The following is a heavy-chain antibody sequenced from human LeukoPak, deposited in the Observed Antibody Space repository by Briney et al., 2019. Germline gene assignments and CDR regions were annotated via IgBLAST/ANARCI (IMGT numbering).Heavy chain of an antibody. CDR2: MNPNSGNT. CDR1: GYTFTSYD. V-gene: IGHV1-8*01. J-gene: IGHJ6*03. D-gene: IGHD3/OR15-3a*01. Sequence: VASVKVSCKASGYTFTSYDINWVRQATGQGLEWMGWMNPNSGNTGYAQKFQGRVTMTKNTPITTAYMELSSLRSEDTAVYYCARALSWTTDSYYYMDVWGKGTTVTVSS. CDR3: ARALSWTTDSYYYMDV.